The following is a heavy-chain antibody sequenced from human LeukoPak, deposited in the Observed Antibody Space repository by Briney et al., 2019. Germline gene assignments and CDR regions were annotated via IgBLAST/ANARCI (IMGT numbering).Heavy chain of an antibody. Sequence: GGSLRLSCAASGFTFSSYSMNWVRQAPGKGLEWVSSISSSSSYIYYADSVKGRFTISRDNAKNSLYLQMNSLRAEDTAVYYCARTARGELSQYYFEYWGQGTLVTVSS. J-gene: IGHJ4*02. V-gene: IGHV3-21*01. CDR3: ARTARGELSQYYFEY. CDR1: GFTFSSYS. CDR2: ISSSSSYI. D-gene: IGHD3-10*01.